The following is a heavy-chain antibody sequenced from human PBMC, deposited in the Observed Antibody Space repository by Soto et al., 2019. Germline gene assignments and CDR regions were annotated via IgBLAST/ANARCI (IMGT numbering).Heavy chain of an antibody. CDR1: GYTFTGYY. J-gene: IGHJ6*02. CDR2: INPNSGGT. D-gene: IGHD5-18*01. CDR3: AINHPANGYSYGYRTSYHYGMDV. Sequence: ASVKVSCKAPGYTFTGYYMHWVRQAPGQGLEWMGWINPNSGGTNYAQKFQGRVTMTRDTSISTAYMELSRLRSDDTAVYYCAINHPANGYSYGYRTSYHYGMDVWGQGTTVTVSS. V-gene: IGHV1-2*02.